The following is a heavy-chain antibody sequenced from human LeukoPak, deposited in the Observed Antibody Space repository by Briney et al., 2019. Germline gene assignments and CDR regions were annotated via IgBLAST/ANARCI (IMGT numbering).Heavy chain of an antibody. D-gene: IGHD5-18*01. Sequence: ASVKVSCKASGYTFTSYDINWVRQATGQGLEWMGWMNPNSGNTGYAQKFQGRVTMTRNTSISTAYMELSSLRSEDTAVYYCARGPLGGRGIQLWLSYWGQGTLVTVSS. CDR1: GYTFTSYD. CDR2: MNPNSGNT. V-gene: IGHV1-8*01. CDR3: ARGPLGGRGIQLWLSY. J-gene: IGHJ4*02.